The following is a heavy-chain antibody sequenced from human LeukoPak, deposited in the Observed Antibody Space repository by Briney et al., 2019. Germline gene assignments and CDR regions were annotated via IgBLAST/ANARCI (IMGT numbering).Heavy chain of an antibody. Sequence: GGSLRLSCAASGFTFSSYWMSWVRQAPGKALEWVGFIRSKAYGGTTEYAASVKGRFTISRDDSKSIAYLQMNSLKTEDTAVYYCTRDPGYSSSWFYYYYYMDVWGKGTTVTISS. CDR1: GFTFSSYW. D-gene: IGHD6-13*01. CDR3: TRDPGYSSSWFYYYYYMDV. CDR2: IRSKAYGGTT. J-gene: IGHJ6*03. V-gene: IGHV3-49*04.